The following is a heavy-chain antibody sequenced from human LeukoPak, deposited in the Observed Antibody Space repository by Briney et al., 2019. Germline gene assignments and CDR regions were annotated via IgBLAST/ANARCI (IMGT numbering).Heavy chain of an antibody. CDR1: GFTVSSYY. Sequence: GGSLRLSCAASGFTVSSYYMIRVRQAPGKGLEWVSVIHAGGSSYYADSVKDRFTISRDNSKNTLYLQMNNLRAEDTAVYYCARGAWDVWGQGTTVTVSS. CDR3: ARGAWDV. V-gene: IGHV3-66*01. J-gene: IGHJ6*02. CDR2: IHAGGSS.